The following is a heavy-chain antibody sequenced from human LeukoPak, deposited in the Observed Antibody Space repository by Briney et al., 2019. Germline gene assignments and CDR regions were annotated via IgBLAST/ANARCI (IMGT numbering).Heavy chain of an antibody. CDR3: ARGWNCGGDCYFYYYVMDV. CDR1: GYILTNYY. D-gene: IGHD2-21*02. V-gene: IGHV1-46*01. Sequence: EASVKVSCKASGYILTNYYMHWVRQAPGQGLEWMGIINPSDGGTSYAQNFQDRVTMTRDTSTSTVYMELGSLRSDDTAVYYCARGWNCGGDCYFYYYVMDVWGQGTTVTVPS. CDR2: INPSDGGT. J-gene: IGHJ6*02.